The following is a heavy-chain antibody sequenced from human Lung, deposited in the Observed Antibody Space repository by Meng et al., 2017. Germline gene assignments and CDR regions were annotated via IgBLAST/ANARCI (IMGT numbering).Heavy chain of an antibody. Sequence: QGRLQQWGAGLLKPSETLSLTCVVSGGSFSDYYWSWIRQPPGKELEWIGEINHSGSTNYNPSLESRATISVDTSQNNLSLKLSSVTAADSAVYYCARGPTTMAHDFDYWGQGTLVTVSS. J-gene: IGHJ4*02. V-gene: IGHV4-34*01. CDR2: INHSGST. CDR1: GGSFSDYY. CDR3: ARGPTTMAHDFDY. D-gene: IGHD4-11*01.